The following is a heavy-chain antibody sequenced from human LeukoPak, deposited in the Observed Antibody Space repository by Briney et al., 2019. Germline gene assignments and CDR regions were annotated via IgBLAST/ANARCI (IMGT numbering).Heavy chain of an antibody. J-gene: IGHJ5*02. Sequence: GGSLRLSCAASGFTFSSYAMSWVRQAPGKGLEWVSVISGSGGSTYYADSVKGRSTISRDNSKNTLYLQMNSLRAEDTAVYYCAKPIVRDRFVDWFDPWGQGTLVTVSS. CDR3: AKPIVRDRFVDWFDP. D-gene: IGHD2-8*01. CDR1: GFTFSSYA. CDR2: ISGSGGST. V-gene: IGHV3-23*01.